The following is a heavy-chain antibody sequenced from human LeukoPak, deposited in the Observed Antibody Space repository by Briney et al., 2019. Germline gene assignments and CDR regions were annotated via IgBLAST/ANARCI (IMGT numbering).Heavy chain of an antibody. CDR2: IYTSGST. V-gene: IGHV4-61*02. CDR1: GGSISSGSYY. J-gene: IGHJ4*02. CDR3: AKPHSSSSHFYDC. Sequence: SQTLSLTCTVSGGSISSGSYYWSWIRQPAGKGLEWIGRIYTSGSTNYNPSLKSRVTISVDTSKNQVSLKLNSVTAADTAVYYCAKPHSSSSHFYDCWGQGTLVTVSS. D-gene: IGHD6-6*01.